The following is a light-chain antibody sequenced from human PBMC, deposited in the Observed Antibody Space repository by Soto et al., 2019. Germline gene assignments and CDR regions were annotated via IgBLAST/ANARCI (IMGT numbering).Light chain of an antibody. CDR1: SSDVGGYND. CDR3: SSYTSSSNVV. Sequence: QSVLTQPASVSGAPGQSITISCTGTSSDVGGYNDVSWYQQQPGKAPKLMIYDVSNRPSGVANRFSGSKSGNTASLIISGLEADDEADYYCSSYTSSSNVVFGGGTQLTVL. V-gene: IGLV2-14*01. CDR2: DVS. J-gene: IGLJ2*01.